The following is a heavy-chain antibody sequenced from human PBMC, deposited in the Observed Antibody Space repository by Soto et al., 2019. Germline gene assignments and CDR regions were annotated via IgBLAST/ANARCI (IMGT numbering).Heavy chain of an antibody. D-gene: IGHD1-7*01. Sequence: ASVKVSCKASGYTFTGYYMHWVRQAPGQGLEWMGWINPNSGGTNYAQKFQGRVTMTRDTSISTAYMELSRLRSDDTAVYYCASSYNWSYSGAFDIWGQGTMVTVSS. V-gene: IGHV1-2*02. J-gene: IGHJ3*02. CDR3: ASSYNWSYSGAFDI. CDR1: GYTFTGYY. CDR2: INPNSGGT.